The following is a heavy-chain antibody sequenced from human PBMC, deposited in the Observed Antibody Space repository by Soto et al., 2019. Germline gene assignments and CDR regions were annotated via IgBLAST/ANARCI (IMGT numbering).Heavy chain of an antibody. CDR2: ISAYNGNT. D-gene: IGHD2-15*01. Sequence: ASVKVSCKASGYTFTSYGISWVRQAPGQGLEWMGWISAYNGNTNYAQKLQGRVTMTTDTSTSTAYMELRSLRSDDTAVYYCARGYCSGGSCYSIFYFFAYWGQGTLVTVSS. J-gene: IGHJ4*02. V-gene: IGHV1-18*01. CDR3: ARGYCSGGSCYSIFYFFAY. CDR1: GYTFTSYG.